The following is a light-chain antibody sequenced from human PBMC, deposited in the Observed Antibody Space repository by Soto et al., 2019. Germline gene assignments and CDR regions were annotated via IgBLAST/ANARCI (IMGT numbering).Light chain of an antibody. V-gene: IGKV3-15*01. CDR3: QQCNDWPLN. CDR2: GTS. CDR1: QNVGID. Sequence: EIVMTQSPATLSVSPWERATLSFRASQNVGIDLAWFQQKPGQAPRLLIYGTSIRATGIPARFSASGSGTEFTLTINSLQSEDFAVYYCQQCNDWPLNFGGGTKVDIK. J-gene: IGKJ4*01.